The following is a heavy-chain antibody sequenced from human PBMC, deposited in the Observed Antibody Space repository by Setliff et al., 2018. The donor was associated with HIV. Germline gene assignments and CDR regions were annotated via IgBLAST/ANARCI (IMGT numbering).Heavy chain of an antibody. D-gene: IGHD3-3*01. V-gene: IGHV1-2*02. CDR3: ARDVRDGFEEWFSTLDDGMDV. J-gene: IGHJ6*02. CDR1: GYIFVRYY. CDR2: INPHTGVT. Sequence: ASVKVSCKTSGYIFVRYYIFWVRQAPGQGLEWMGNINPHTGVTRYAEKFQGRVTMTRDTSISTIYMELSRLRSDDTAVYYCARDVRDGFEEWFSTLDDGMDVWGQGTTVTVS.